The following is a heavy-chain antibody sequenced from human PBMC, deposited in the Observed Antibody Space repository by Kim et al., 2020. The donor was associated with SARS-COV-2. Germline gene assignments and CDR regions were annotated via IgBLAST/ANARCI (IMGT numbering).Heavy chain of an antibody. CDR2: INPNSGGT. V-gene: IGHV1-2*04. J-gene: IGHJ3*02. Sequence: ASVKVSCKASGYTFTGYYMHWVRQAPGQGLEWMGWINPNSGGTNYAQKFQGWVTMTRDTSISTAYMELSRLRSDDTAVYYCARAMTYTIPDAFDIWGQGTMVTVSS. CDR1: GYTFTGYY. D-gene: IGHD3-16*01. CDR3: ARAMTYTIPDAFDI.